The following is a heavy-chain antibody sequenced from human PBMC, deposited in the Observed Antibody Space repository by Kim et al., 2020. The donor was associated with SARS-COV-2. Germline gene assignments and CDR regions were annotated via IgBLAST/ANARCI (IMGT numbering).Heavy chain of an antibody. D-gene: IGHD4-17*01. CDR3: ARFGTSTTDY. J-gene: IGHJ4*02. V-gene: IGHV1-18*01. CDR2: NT. Sequence: NTNYAQKLQGRVTMTTDTSTSTAYMELRSLRSDDTAVYYCARFGTSTTDYWGQGTLVTVSS.